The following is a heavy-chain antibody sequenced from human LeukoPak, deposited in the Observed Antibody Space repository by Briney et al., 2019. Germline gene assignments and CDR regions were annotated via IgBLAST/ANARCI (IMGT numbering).Heavy chain of an antibody. CDR3: AKGRYDIN. Sequence: GGSLRLSCAASGFIFSNYAMTWVRQAPGKGLEWVSTISGSDGARYYADSVKGRFTIFRDDSKNTLYLQMNSLRAEDTAVYYCAKGRYDINWGQGTLVTVSS. D-gene: IGHD3-22*01. CDR2: ISGSDGAR. V-gene: IGHV3-23*01. CDR1: GFIFSNYA. J-gene: IGHJ4*02.